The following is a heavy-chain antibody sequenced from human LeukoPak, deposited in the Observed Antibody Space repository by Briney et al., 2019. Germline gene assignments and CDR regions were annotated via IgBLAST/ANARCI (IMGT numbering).Heavy chain of an antibody. V-gene: IGHV3-21*04. D-gene: IGHD1-14*01. J-gene: IGHJ3*02. CDR1: GFTFSSYS. Sequence: GGSLRLSCAASGFTFSSYSMNWVRQAPGKGLEWVSSISSSSSYIYYADSVKGRFTISRDNAKNSLYLQMNSLRAEDTAVYYCARRSGLAGSPFDIWGRGTMVTVSS. CDR3: ARRSGLAGSPFDI. CDR2: ISSSSSYI.